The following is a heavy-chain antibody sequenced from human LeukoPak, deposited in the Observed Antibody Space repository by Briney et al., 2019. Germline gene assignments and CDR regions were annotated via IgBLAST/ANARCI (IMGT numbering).Heavy chain of an antibody. D-gene: IGHD6-13*01. J-gene: IGHJ4*02. CDR3: ASRPADSTSYGVFDY. CDR2: VYNGEST. Sequence: SETLSLTRSVSGRSINSHYWSCIRQSPGEGVEGIGYVYNGESTNYNPSLKSRVTISLDTSRDQFSLRLSSVTDAATAIYYCASRPADSTSYGVFDYWSQGTLVTVSS. V-gene: IGHV4-59*11. CDR1: GRSINSHY.